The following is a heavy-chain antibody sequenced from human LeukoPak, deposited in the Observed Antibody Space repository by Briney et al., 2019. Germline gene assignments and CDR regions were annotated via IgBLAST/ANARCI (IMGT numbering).Heavy chain of an antibody. CDR3: ATGKLDASGFDFMLPF. D-gene: IGHD5-12*01. CDR1: GFHFNNSP. CDR2: FLRDGINT. J-gene: IGHJ4*02. V-gene: IGHV3-30*10. Sequence: GSLRLSFAASGFHFNNSPLDWVRPGPGKGVQGLAVFLRDGINTYYTDSVKGRFTISRDNSKNIFYLQMNSLRIEDTAIYYCATGKLDASGFDFMLPFWGQGTLVSVSS.